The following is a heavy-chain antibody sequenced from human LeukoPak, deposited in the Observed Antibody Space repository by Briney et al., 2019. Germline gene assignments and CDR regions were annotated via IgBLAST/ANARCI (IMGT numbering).Heavy chain of an antibody. J-gene: IGHJ4*02. CDR3: ASGYSSGWAGDY. CDR1: GFTFTTYY. CDR2: INPNSGGT. D-gene: IGHD6-19*01. Sequence: ASVKVSCKASGFTFTTYYIHWVRRAPGQGLEWMGWINPNSGGTNYAQKFQGRVTMTRDTSISTAYMELSRLRSDDTAVYYCASGYSSGWAGDYWGQGTLVTVSS. V-gene: IGHV1-2*02.